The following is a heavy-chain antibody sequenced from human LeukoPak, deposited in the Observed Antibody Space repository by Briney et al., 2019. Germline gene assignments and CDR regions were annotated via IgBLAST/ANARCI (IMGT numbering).Heavy chain of an antibody. V-gene: IGHV3-30*04. CDR2: ISYDGSNK. D-gene: IGHD6-19*01. CDR3: ARPGYSSGWYSAYTVLGWFDP. CDR1: GFTFSSYA. Sequence: GGSLRLSCAASGFTFSSYAMHWVRQAPGKGLEWVAVISYDGSNKYYADSVKGRFTISRDNSKNTLYLQMNSLRAEDTAVYYCARPGYSSGWYSAYTVLGWFDPWGQGTLVTVSS. J-gene: IGHJ5*02.